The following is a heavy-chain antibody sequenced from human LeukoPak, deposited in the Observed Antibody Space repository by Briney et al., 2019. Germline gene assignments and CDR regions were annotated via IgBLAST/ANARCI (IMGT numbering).Heavy chain of an antibody. J-gene: IGHJ4*02. D-gene: IGHD1-26*01. CDR1: GYTFTSYG. CDR3: ARDFIGGSYYLD. V-gene: IGHV1-18*01. CDR2: ISAYNGNT. Sequence: ASVKVSCKASGYTFTSYGVSWVRQAPGQGLEWMGWISAYNGNTNYAQKLQGRVTMTTDTSTSTAYMELRSLRSDDTAVYYCARDFIGGSYYLDWGQGTLVTVSS.